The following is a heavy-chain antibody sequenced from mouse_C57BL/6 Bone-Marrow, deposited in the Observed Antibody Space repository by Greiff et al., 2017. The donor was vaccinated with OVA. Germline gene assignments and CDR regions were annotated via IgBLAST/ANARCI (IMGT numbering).Heavy chain of an antibody. CDR2: IYPRSGNT. CDR3: ARRRITTVVATGDFDY. D-gene: IGHD1-1*01. J-gene: IGHJ2*01. Sequence: VKLVESGAELARPGASVKLSCKASGYTFTSYGISWVKQRTGQGLEWIGEIYPRSGNTYYNEKFKGKATLTADKSSSTAYMELRSLTSKDSAVYFCARRRITTVVATGDFDYWGQGTTLTVSS. CDR1: GYTFTSYG. V-gene: IGHV1-81*01.